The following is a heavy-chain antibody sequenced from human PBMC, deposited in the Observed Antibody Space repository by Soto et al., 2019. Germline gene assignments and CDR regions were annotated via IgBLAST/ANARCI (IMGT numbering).Heavy chain of an antibody. V-gene: IGHV1-3*01. J-gene: IGHJ4*02. Sequence: ASVKVSCKASGYTFTSYAMHWVRQAPGQRLEWMGWINAGNGNTKYSQKFQGRVTITADESTSTAYMELSSLRSEDTAVYYCASLGAYYYDSSGYYPGGYWGQGTLDTVS. CDR3: ASLGAYYYDSSGYYPGGY. D-gene: IGHD3-22*01. CDR2: INAGNGNT. CDR1: GYTFTSYA.